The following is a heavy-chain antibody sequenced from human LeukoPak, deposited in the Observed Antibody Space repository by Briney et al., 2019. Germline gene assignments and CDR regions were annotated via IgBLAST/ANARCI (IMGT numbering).Heavy chain of an antibody. J-gene: IGHJ3*02. Sequence: KASETLSLTCTVSGGSISSSSYYWSWLRQPPGKGLEWIVYIYYSGSTNYNPSLKSRVTISVDTSKNQFSLELSSVTAADTAVYYCARRRIAVAGTVGAFDIWGQGTMVTVSS. CDR2: IYYSGST. V-gene: IGHV4-61*01. CDR1: GGSISSSSYY. D-gene: IGHD6-19*01. CDR3: ARRRIAVAGTVGAFDI.